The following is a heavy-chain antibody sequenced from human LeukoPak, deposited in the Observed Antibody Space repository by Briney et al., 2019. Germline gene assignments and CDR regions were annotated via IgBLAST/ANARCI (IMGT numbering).Heavy chain of an antibody. Sequence: GGSLRLSCAASGFTFSSYGMHRVRQAPGKGLEWVAFIRYDGSNKYYADSVKGRFTISRDNSKNTLYLQMNSLRAEDTAVYYCAGADTAIFDYWGQGTLVTVSS. D-gene: IGHD5-18*01. CDR3: AGADTAIFDY. J-gene: IGHJ4*02. V-gene: IGHV3-30*02. CDR1: GFTFSSYG. CDR2: IRYDGSNK.